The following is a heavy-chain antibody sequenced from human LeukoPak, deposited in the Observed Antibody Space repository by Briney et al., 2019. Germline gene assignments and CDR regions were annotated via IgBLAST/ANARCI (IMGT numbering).Heavy chain of an antibody. V-gene: IGHV4-59*01. D-gene: IGHD3-22*01. Sequence: SETLSLTCTISGGSISSYYWSWIRQPPGKGLEWIGYTHYSGTNYNPSLKSRVTISADTSKNQFSLKLSSVTAADTAVYYCARGISYYDSSGIDYWGQGTLVTVSS. J-gene: IGHJ4*02. CDR1: GGSISSYY. CDR2: THYSGT. CDR3: ARGISYYDSSGIDY.